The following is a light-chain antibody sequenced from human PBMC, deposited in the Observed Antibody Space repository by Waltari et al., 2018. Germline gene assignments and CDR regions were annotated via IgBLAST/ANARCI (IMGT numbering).Light chain of an antibody. CDR3: QSYDTSLSALV. CDR2: ANN. V-gene: IGLV1-40*01. Sequence: QSVLTQPPSVSGATGQRVTISCSGSTSNIGAGYDVHWYQQLPGTAPKLLILANNVRPSGVPDRFSGSKSGTSASLAITGLQPEDEADYYCQSYDTSLSALVFGGGTKLTVL. CDR1: TSNIGAGYD. J-gene: IGLJ2*01.